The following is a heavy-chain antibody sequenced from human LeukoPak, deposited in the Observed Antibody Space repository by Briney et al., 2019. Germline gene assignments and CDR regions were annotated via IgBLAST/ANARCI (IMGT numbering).Heavy chain of an antibody. V-gene: IGHV3-30*18. J-gene: IGHJ5*02. CDR3: AKRGSTVTTLSGSKNWFDP. CDR1: GFTFSSYG. Sequence: GRSLRLSCAASGFTFSSYGMHWVRQAPGKGLEWVAVISYDGSNKYYADSVEGRFTISRDNSKNTLYLQMNSLRAEDTAVYYCAKRGSTVTTLSGSKNWFDPWGQGTLVTVSS. CDR2: ISYDGSNK. D-gene: IGHD4-17*01.